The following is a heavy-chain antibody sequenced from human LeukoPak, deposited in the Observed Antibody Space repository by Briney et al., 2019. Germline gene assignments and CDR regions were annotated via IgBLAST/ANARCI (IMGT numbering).Heavy chain of an antibody. D-gene: IGHD3-22*01. CDR2: ILSGGST. CDR3: AREKPQYYYDSSGSYFDY. CDR1: GFNVSSNY. J-gene: IGHJ4*02. V-gene: IGHV3-53*01. Sequence: PVGSLRLSCAASGFNVSSNYMSWVRQAPGKGLEWVSDILSGGSTYSADSVKGRFTISRDNSKNTLYLQMNSLRAEDTAVYYCAREKPQYYYDSSGSYFDYWGQGTLVTLSS.